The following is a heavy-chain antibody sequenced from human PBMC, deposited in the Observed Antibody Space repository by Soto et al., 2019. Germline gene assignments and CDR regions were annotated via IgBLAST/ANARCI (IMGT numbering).Heavy chain of an antibody. CDR2: ISSSGSTI. J-gene: IGHJ2*01. V-gene: IGHV3-11*01. CDR1: GFTFSDYY. CDR3: ARLVGWTGGNSFEVFRYWYFDL. Sequence: QVQLVESGGGLVKPGGSLRLSCAASGFTFSDYYMSWIRQAPGKGLEWVSYISSSGSTIYYADSVKGRFTISRDNAKNSLYLQMNSLRAEDTDVYYCARLVGWTGGNSFEVFRYWYFDLWGRGTLVTVSS. D-gene: IGHD2-8*02.